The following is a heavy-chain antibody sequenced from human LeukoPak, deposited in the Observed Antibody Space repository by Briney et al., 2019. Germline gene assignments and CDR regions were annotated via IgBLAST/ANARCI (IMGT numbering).Heavy chain of an antibody. CDR3: AVVCWTKTQHSHDAFDI. CDR1: GVTFSSYA. J-gene: IGHJ3*02. CDR2: ISYDGIYT. Sequence: PGRSLRLACAASGVTFSSYAVHWVRQAPGKGLEWVAVISYDGIYTYYADSVKGRFTISRDNSRNTLYLEMNSLRAEDTAVYYCAVVCWTKTQHSHDAFDIWGQGAMVTVSS. D-gene: IGHD2-2*01. V-gene: IGHV3-30-3*01.